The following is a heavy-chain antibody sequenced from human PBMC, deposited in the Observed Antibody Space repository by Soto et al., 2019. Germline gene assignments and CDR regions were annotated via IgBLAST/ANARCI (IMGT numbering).Heavy chain of an antibody. J-gene: IGHJ4*02. CDR3: ARVGDSSGYLDY. V-gene: IGHV1-69*06. D-gene: IGHD3-22*01. CDR2: IIPIFGTA. CDR1: GGTFSSYA. Sequence: GASVKVSCKASGGTFSSYAISWVRQAPGQGLEWMGGIIPIFGTANYAQKFQGRVTITADKSTSTAYMELSSLRSEDTAVYYCARVGDSSGYLDYWGQGTLVTVS.